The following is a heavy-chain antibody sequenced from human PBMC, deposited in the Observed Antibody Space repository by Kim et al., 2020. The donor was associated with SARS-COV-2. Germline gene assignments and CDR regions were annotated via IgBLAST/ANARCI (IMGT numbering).Heavy chain of an antibody. D-gene: IGHD1-1*01. J-gene: IGHJ3*02. CDR2: IYYSGST. CDR1: GGSISSYY. CDR3: ARDRGTTGTTI. Sequence: SETLSLTCTVSGGSISSYYWSWIRQPPGKGLEWIGYIYYSGSTNYNPSLKSRVTISVDTSKNQFSLKLSSVTAADTAVYYCARDRGTTGTTIWGQGTMVTVSS. V-gene: IGHV4-59*01.